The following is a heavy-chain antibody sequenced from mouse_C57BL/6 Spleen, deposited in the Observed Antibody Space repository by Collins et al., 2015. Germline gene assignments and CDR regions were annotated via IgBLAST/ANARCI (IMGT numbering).Heavy chain of an antibody. CDR2: IYPGSDNT. CDR1: GYTFTDYY. Sequence: QVQLKQSGAELVRPGASVKLSCKASGYTFTDYYXKWVKQRPGQGPEWIARIYPGSDNTFYNEKFKGKATLTAEKASSTAYMQLNSLTSEDSAVYFCAREGLYYSRTYGSMDFWGQGTSVTVSS. V-gene: IGHV1-76*01. CDR3: AREGLYYSRTYGSMDF. J-gene: IGHJ4*01. D-gene: IGHD1-1*01.